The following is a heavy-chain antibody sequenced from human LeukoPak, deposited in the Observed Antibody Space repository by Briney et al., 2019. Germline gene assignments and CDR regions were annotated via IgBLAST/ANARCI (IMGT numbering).Heavy chain of an antibody. CDR1: GFTLSNDC. Sequence: GGSLRLSCVASGFTLSNDCMRWVRQPRWKGLVWVSRIYVDGRTTNYADSVKGRFIISRDNAKNTVYLEMNSLSVEDTATYYCIRDFRSADLWGQGTLVTVTS. V-gene: IGHV3-74*01. CDR2: IYVDGRTT. CDR3: IRDFRSADL. J-gene: IGHJ5*02.